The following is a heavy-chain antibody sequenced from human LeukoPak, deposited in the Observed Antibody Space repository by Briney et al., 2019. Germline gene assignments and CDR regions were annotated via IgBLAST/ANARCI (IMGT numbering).Heavy chain of an antibody. J-gene: IGHJ5*02. D-gene: IGHD2-2*01. Sequence: SVKVSCTASGGTFSSYAISWVRQAPGQGLEWMGGIIPIFGTANYAQKFQGRVTITADKSTSTAYMELSSLRSEDTAVYYCARGYCSSTSCRSFDPWGQGTLVTVSS. V-gene: IGHV1-69*06. CDR3: ARGYCSSTSCRSFDP. CDR2: IIPIFGTA. CDR1: GGTFSSYA.